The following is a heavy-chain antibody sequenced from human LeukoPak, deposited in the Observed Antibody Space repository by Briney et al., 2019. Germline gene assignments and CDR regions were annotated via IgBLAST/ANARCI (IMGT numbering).Heavy chain of an antibody. CDR1: GFTFGDYA. J-gene: IGHJ3*02. CDR2: IRSKAYGGTT. CDR3: TSPMKDIVVVPI. Sequence: GGSLRLSCTASGFTFGDYAMNWVRQAPGRGLEWVGFIRSKAYGGTTEYAASVKGRFTISRDDSKSIAYLQMNSLKTEDTAIYYCTSPMKDIVVVPIWGQGTMVTVYS. D-gene: IGHD2-15*01. V-gene: IGHV3-49*04.